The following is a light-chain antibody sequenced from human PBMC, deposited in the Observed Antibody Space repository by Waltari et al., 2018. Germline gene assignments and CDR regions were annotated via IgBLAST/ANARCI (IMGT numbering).Light chain of an antibody. V-gene: IGKV3-20*01. J-gene: IGKJ4*01. Sequence: EIVLTQSPGTLSLSPGERATLSCRASQSVSSSYLAWYQQKPGQAPRLLIYGASTRATGIPDRFRGSGSGTDFTLTISRLEPEDFAVYYCQQYGNSPATFGGGTKVEIK. CDR1: QSVSSSY. CDR2: GAS. CDR3: QQYGNSPAT.